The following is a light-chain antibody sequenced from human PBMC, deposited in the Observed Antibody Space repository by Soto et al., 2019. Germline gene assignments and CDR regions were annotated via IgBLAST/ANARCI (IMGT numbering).Light chain of an antibody. CDR2: AAS. J-gene: IGKJ1*01. CDR1: DKMSRY. Sequence: DIPLIQSPSSPSASVGDRVTITCRANDKMSRYLNWYQQKPGKAPKLLIYAASNLQSGVPSRFSGSGSGADFILTISSLQPEDSATYYCQQSYSTPRTFGQGTKVEVK. V-gene: IGKV1-39*01. CDR3: QQSYSTPRT.